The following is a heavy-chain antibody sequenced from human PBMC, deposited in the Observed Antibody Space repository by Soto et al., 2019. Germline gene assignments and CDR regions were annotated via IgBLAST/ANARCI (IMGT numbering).Heavy chain of an antibody. CDR2: ITDNGGST. Sequence: GGSLRLSCAASGFTFSRDGMSWVRQAPGKGLEWVSLITDNGGSTYYADSVKGRFTISRDNSKNTLYLQMNSLRAEDTAVYYCARESSLRYCSSTSCYSPLFDYWGQGTLVTVSS. J-gene: IGHJ4*02. D-gene: IGHD2-2*02. CDR1: GFTFSRDG. CDR3: ARESSLRYCSSTSCYSPLFDY. V-gene: IGHV3-23*01.